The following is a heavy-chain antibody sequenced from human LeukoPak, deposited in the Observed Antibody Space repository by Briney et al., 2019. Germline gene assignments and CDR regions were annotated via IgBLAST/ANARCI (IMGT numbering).Heavy chain of an antibody. J-gene: IGHJ4*02. V-gene: IGHV3-74*01. CDR1: GFSFSGHW. Sequence: GGSLRLSCAASGFSFSGHWMHWARQLPGKGLVWVSRISPTGSTASYADSVKGRFTVSRGNAKNTLYLQVNNLRAEDTAVYYCARGPSSNWSGLDFWGQGTLLTVSS. D-gene: IGHD6-13*01. CDR2: ISPTGSTA. CDR3: ARGPSSNWSGLDF.